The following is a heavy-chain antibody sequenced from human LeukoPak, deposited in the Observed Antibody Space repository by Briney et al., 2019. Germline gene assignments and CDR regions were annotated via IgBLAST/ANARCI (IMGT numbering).Heavy chain of an antibody. CDR1: GYSFTSYW. CDR2: IYPGDSDT. CDR3: ARLSIWLYDSSGYPDY. V-gene: IGHV5-51*01. Sequence: GESLKISCKGSGYSFTSYWIGWVRQMPGRGLEWMGIIYPGDSDTRYSPSFQGQVTISADKSISTAYLQWSSLKASDTAMYYCARLSIWLYDSSGYPDYWGQGTLVTVSS. D-gene: IGHD3-22*01. J-gene: IGHJ4*02.